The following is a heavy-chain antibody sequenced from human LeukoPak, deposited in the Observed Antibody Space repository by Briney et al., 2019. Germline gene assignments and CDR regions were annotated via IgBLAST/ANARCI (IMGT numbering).Heavy chain of an antibody. CDR3: ARRRYDILTGYRKGYFDY. Sequence: SETLSLTCTVSGGSISSGSYYWSWIRQPAGKGLEWIGRIYTSGSTNYNPSLKSRVTISVDTSKNQFSLKLSSVTAADTAVYYCARRRYDILTGYRKGYFDYWGQGTLVTVSS. V-gene: IGHV4-61*02. CDR1: GGSISSGSYY. J-gene: IGHJ4*02. CDR2: IYTSGST. D-gene: IGHD3-9*01.